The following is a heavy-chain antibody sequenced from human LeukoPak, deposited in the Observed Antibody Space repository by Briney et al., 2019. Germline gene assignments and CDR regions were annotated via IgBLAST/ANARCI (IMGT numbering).Heavy chain of an antibody. V-gene: IGHV4-4*02. Sequence: SGTLSLTCAVSGDSISSSNWWSWVRQPPGKGLEWIGTMYHSGSTYYNPSLKSRVTISVDTSKNQFSLKLSSVTAADTAVYYCARYDVWGSYRAFDYWGQGTLVTVSS. CDR2: MYHSGST. CDR3: ARYDVWGSYRAFDY. J-gene: IGHJ4*02. D-gene: IGHD3-16*02. CDR1: GDSISSSNW.